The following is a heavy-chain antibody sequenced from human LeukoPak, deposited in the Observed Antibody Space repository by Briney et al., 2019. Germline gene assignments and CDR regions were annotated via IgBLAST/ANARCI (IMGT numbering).Heavy chain of an antibody. D-gene: IGHD1-26*01. J-gene: IGHJ3*02. CDR1: GSSITSHY. CDR2: IYYSGST. V-gene: IGHV4-59*11. CDR3: ARGEWLGARGAFDI. Sequence: PSETLSLTCTVSGSSITSHYWTWIRQPPGKGLEWIGYIYYSGSTNYNPSLKSRVTISVDTSKNQFSLKLSSVTAADTAVYYCARGEWLGARGAFDIWGQGTMVTVSS.